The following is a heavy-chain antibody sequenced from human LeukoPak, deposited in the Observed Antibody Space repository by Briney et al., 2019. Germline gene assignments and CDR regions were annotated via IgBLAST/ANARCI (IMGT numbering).Heavy chain of an antibody. V-gene: IGHV1-46*01. D-gene: IGHD4-11*01. CDR1: GYTFTSYY. CDR3: AREGGGTVTPTFFDP. J-gene: IGHJ5*02. CDR2: INPSGGST. Sequence: ASVKVSCKASGYTFTSYYMHWVRQAPGQGLEWMGIINPSGGSTSYAQKFQGRVTMTRDMSTSTVYMELSSLRSEDTAVYYCAREGGGTVTPTFFDPWGQGTLVTVSS.